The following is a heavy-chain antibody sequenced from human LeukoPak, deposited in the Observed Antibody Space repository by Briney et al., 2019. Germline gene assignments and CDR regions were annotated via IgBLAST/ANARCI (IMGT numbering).Heavy chain of an antibody. J-gene: IGHJ4*02. CDR2: IIPIFGTA. CDR1: GGTFSSYA. Sequence: GASVKVSCKASGGTFSSYAISWVRQAPGQGLEWMGGIIPIFGTANYAQKFQGRATITADESTSTAYMELSSLRSEDTAVYYCARGKDYYDSSGSFDLDYWGQGTLVTVSS. D-gene: IGHD3-22*01. V-gene: IGHV1-69*01. CDR3: ARGKDYYDSSGSFDLDY.